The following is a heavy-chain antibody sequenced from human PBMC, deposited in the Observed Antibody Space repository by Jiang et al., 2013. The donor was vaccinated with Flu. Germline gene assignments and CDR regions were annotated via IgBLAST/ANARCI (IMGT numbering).Heavy chain of an antibody. Sequence: GSGLVKPSETLSLTCTVSGGSISSSSYYWGWIRQPPGKGLEWIGSIYNSGTTYYNPSLKSRVTISVDTSKNQFSLKLGSVTAADTAVYYCARHASAYDILTGYSNFDY. CDR3: ARHASAYDILTGYSNFDY. V-gene: IGHV4-39*01. CDR1: GGSISSSSYY. CDR2: IYNSGTT. J-gene: IGHJ4*01. D-gene: IGHD3-9*01.